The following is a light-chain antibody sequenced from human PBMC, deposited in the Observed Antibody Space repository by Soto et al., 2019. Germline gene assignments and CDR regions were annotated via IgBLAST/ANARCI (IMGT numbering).Light chain of an antibody. CDR2: GNS. Sequence: QPVLTQPPSVSGAPGQRVTISCTGSSSNIGAGYDVHWYHQLPGTAPKLLIYGNSNRPSGVPDRFSGSKSGTSASLAITGLQAEDEADYYCQSYDSSLSGSHVVFGGGTKVTVL. CDR3: QSYDSSLSGSHVV. CDR1: SSNIGAGYD. J-gene: IGLJ2*01. V-gene: IGLV1-40*01.